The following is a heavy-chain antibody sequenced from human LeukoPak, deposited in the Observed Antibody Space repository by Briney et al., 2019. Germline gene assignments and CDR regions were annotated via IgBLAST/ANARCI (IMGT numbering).Heavy chain of an antibody. J-gene: IGHJ4*02. CDR3: ARYCSGGSCFDR. CDR2: ISGSGGST. V-gene: IGHV3-23*01. D-gene: IGHD2-15*01. Sequence: GGSLRLSCAASGFTFSSYAMSWVRQAPGKGLEWVSAISGSGGSTYYADSVKGRFTISRDNSKNSLYLQMNSLRAEDTAVYYCARYCSGGSCFDRWGQGTLVTVSS. CDR1: GFTFSSYA.